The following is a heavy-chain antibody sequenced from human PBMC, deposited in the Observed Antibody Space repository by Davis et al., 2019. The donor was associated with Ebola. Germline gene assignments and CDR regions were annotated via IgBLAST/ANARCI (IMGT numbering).Heavy chain of an antibody. CDR3: ARNQGADSPFDL. Sequence: HTGGSLRLSCAASGFTFSSYWMHWVRQAPGKGLVWVSRINSDGSSTSYADSVKGRFTISRDNAKNSLYLQMSSLRPEDTALYYCARNQGADSPFDLWGQGTMVTVSS. J-gene: IGHJ3*01. CDR1: GFTFSSYW. CDR2: INSDGSST. D-gene: IGHD2-21*02. V-gene: IGHV3-74*01.